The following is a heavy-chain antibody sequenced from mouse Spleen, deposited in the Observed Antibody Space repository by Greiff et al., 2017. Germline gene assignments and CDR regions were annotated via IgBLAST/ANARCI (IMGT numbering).Heavy chain of an antibody. CDR2: ISSGGSYT. CDR1: GFTFSSYG. J-gene: IGHJ4*01. D-gene: IGHD4-1*01. Sequence: EVQRVESGGDLVKPGGSLKLSCAASGFTFSSYGMSWVRQTPDKRLEWVATISSGGSYTYYPDSVKGRFTISRDNAKNTLYLQMSSLKSEDTAMYYCARQTGSYAMDYWGQGTSVTVSS. V-gene: IGHV5-6*01. CDR3: ARQTGSYAMDY.